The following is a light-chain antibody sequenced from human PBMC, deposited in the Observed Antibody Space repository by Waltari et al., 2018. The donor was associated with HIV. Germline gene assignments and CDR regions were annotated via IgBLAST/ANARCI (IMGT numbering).Light chain of an antibody. CDR2: DVN. J-gene: IGLJ3*02. CDR1: SSDVGDYNY. V-gene: IGLV2-11*01. Sequence: QSALTQPRPVSGSPRQSVTISCTGTSSDVGDYNYVSWYQQHPGKAPKPMIFDVNKRPSGVPDRFSGSKSGNTASLTISGLQAEDEADYYCCSYADKYTWVFGGGTKLTVL. CDR3: CSYADKYTWV.